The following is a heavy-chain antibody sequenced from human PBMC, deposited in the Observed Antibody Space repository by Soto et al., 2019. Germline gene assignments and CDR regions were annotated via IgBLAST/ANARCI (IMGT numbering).Heavy chain of an antibody. J-gene: IGHJ6*02. D-gene: IGHD3-10*01. CDR2: ISWNSVSI. CDR1: GFNFNDYG. CDR3: AKDMENGYNPYYYYGMDV. V-gene: IGHV3-9*01. Sequence: GGSLRLSCAASGFNFNDYGMHWVRQAPGKGLEWVSSISWNSVSIGYADSVKGRFTISRDNAKNSLYLQMNTLRAEDTALYYCAKDMENGYNPYYYYGMDVWGQGTTVTVYS.